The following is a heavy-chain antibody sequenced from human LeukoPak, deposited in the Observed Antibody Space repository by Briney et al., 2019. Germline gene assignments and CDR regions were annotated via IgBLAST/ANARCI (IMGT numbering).Heavy chain of an antibody. Sequence: PGSSLRLSCAASGFTFSTYAMHWVRQPPAKGLEGGAVISYDGSNKYYADSVKGRFTISRDNSKNTLYLQMNSLRAEDTAVYYCARDHCSSTSCYIRFFDYWGQGTLVTVSS. CDR3: ARDHCSSTSCYIRFFDY. J-gene: IGHJ4*02. V-gene: IGHV3-30-3*01. CDR2: ISYDGSNK. D-gene: IGHD2-2*02. CDR1: GFTFSTYA.